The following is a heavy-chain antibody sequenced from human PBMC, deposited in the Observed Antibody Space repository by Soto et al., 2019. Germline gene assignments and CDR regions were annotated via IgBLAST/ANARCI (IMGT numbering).Heavy chain of an antibody. Sequence: SETLSLTFRVSGASIRSYYWHWIRHPPGKGLEWIGYVYTSDYTRYSSSLKSRVTISVDTSKSQFYLRLNSVTAADTAVYYCASSAGNPGDCFSQHCKDGWCQGPRVTLSS. V-gene: IGHV4-4*08. CDR3: ASSAGNPGDCFSQHCKDG. CDR1: GASIRSYY. CDR2: VYTSDYT. D-gene: IGHD2-21*01. J-gene: IGHJ6*02.